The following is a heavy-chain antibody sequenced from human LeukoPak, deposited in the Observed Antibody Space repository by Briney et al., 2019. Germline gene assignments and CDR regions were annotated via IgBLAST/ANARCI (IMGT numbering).Heavy chain of an antibody. V-gene: IGHV3-15*07. CDR3: ALGSANYDSSDFDC. J-gene: IGHJ4*02. D-gene: IGHD3-22*01. CDR1: GFTLTNTW. CDR2: IRSKAAGGTT. Sequence: GGSLRLSCVASGFTLTNTWINWVRQARGRGLEWVGRIRSKAAGGTTEYAAPVKGRFTISRDDSKNTLYLQMNSLITDDTAVYYCALGSANYDSSDFDCWGQGTLVTVSS.